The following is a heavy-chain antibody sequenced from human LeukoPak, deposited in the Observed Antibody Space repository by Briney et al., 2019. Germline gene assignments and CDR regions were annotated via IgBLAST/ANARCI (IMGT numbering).Heavy chain of an antibody. CDR3: ARELDLELERDAFDI. V-gene: IGHV1-46*01. CDR2: INPSGGST. D-gene: IGHD1-1*01. J-gene: IGHJ3*02. CDR1: GYTFTSYY. Sequence: GASVKVSCKASGYTFTSYYMHWVRQAPGQGLEWMGIINPSGGSTSYAQKFQGRVTMTRDTSTSTVYMELSSLRSEDTAVYYCARELDLELERDAFDIWGQGTMVTVSS.